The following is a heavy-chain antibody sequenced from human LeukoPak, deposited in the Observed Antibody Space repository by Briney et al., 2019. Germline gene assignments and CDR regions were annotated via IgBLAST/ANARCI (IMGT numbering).Heavy chain of an antibody. J-gene: IGHJ6*02. CDR3: AGDFEGIAAAGSLVDYYYGMDV. D-gene: IGHD6-13*01. CDR1: GYTFTSYY. CDR2: INPSGGST. V-gene: IGHV1-46*01. Sequence: ASVKVSCKASGYTFTSYYMHWVRQAPGQGLEWMGIINPSGGSTSYAQKFQGRVTMTRDTSTSTVYMELSSLRSEDTAVYYCAGDFEGIAAAGSLVDYYYGMDVWGQGTTVTVSS.